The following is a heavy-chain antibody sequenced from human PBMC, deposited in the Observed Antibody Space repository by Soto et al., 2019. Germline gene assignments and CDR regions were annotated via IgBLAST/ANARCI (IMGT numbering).Heavy chain of an antibody. J-gene: IGHJ4*02. V-gene: IGHV3-53*01. D-gene: IGHD6-13*01. CDR1: GFTVSTNY. Sequence: EVQLVESGGGLIQPGGSLRLSCAASGFTVSTNYMSWVRQAPGKGLEWVSVIYSGGSTYYADSVKGRFTISRDNSKNTLYLQMTSLRAEDTAVYYGARASIAAAGYYFDYWGQGTLVTVSS. CDR2: IYSGGST. CDR3: ARASIAAAGYYFDY.